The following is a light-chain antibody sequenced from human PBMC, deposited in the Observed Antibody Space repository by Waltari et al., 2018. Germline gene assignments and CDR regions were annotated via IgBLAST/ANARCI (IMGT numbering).Light chain of an antibody. CDR1: QSVGRT. Sequence: EIVLTQSPGTLSLSPGERATISCRASQSVGRTLAWYQQKPGQAPRLLIYAASNRATGIPDRFSGSGSGTDFSLTISRLEPEDFAVYYCQHYVRLPATFGQGTKVAIK. CDR2: AAS. CDR3: QHYVRLPAT. J-gene: IGKJ1*01. V-gene: IGKV3-20*01.